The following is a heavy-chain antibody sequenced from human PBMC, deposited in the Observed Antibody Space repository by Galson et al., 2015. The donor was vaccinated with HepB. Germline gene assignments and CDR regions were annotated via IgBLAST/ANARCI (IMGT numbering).Heavy chain of an antibody. D-gene: IGHD3-22*01. CDR1: GFTFSSYG. CDR2: IWYDGSNK. CDR3: ASYYDSSALLSGVGY. J-gene: IGHJ4*02. V-gene: IGHV3-33*08. Sequence: SLRLSCAASGFTFSSYGMHWVRQAPGKGLEWVAVIWYDGSNKYYADSVKGRFTISRDNSKNTLYLQMNSLRAEDTAVYYCASYYDSSALLSGVGYWGQGTLVTVSS.